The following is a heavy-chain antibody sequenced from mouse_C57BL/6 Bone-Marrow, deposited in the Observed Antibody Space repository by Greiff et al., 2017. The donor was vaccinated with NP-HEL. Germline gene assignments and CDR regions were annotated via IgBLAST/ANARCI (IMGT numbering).Heavy chain of an antibody. Sequence: EVKLVESGAELVRPGASVKLSCTASGFNIKDDYMHWVKQRPEQGLEWIGWIDPENGDTEYASKFQGKATITADTSSNTAYLQLSSLTSEDTAVYYCTTSSSYGAYWGQGTLVTVSA. D-gene: IGHD1-1*01. J-gene: IGHJ3*01. CDR2: IDPENGDT. CDR1: GFNIKDDY. V-gene: IGHV14-4*01. CDR3: TTSSSYGAY.